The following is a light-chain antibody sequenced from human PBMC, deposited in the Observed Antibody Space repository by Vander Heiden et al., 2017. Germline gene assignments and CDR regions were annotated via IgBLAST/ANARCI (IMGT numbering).Light chain of an antibody. CDR3: YSYAGSATLV. Sequence: QSALTQPRSVSGSTGQSVTVSCTGTSSDVGGYNYVSWYQQHPGKAPKLMIYDVIKRPSGVPDRFSGSKSGNTASLTISGLQADDEADYYCYSYAGSATLVFGGGTRLAVL. V-gene: IGLV2-11*01. CDR1: SSDVGGYNY. CDR2: DVI. J-gene: IGLJ2*01.